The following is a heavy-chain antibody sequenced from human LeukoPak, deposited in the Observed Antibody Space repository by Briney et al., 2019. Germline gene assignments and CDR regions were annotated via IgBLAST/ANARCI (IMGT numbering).Heavy chain of an antibody. J-gene: IGHJ3*02. CDR1: GFTFSSYA. D-gene: IGHD1-26*01. CDR3: ARRGGSYYDQVEYAFDI. CDR2: ISSSSSYI. Sequence: PGGSLRLSCAASGFTFSSYAMNWVRQAPGKGLEWVSSISSSSSYIYYADSVKGRFTISRDNAKNSLYLQMNSLRAEDTAVYYCARRGGSYYDQVEYAFDIWGQGTMVTVSS. V-gene: IGHV3-21*01.